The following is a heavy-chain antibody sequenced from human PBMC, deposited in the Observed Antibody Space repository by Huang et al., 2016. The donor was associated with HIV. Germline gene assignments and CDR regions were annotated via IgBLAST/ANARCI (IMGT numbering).Heavy chain of an antibody. J-gene: IGHJ6*03. D-gene: IGHD2-15*01. CDR3: ASRRAAPESYFIDV. V-gene: IGHV5-51*03. CDR1: GYKFSGYW. CDR2: IYPEDSNT. Sequence: EVQLVQSGTEVTKPGESLKIYCKGSGYKFSGYWVGWVRQLPGKGREWIGVIYPEDSNTRYSPSIQGQVTISADKSISTAYVQWSSLKVSDTGVYYCASRRAAPESYFIDVWGKGTTVIVSS.